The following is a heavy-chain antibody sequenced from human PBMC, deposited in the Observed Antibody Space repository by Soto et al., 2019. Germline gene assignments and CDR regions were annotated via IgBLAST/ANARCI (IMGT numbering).Heavy chain of an antibody. CDR2: IKQDGSDK. CDR1: GFTFSSYW. CDR3: ARESITMVRGGRYMDV. Sequence: GGSLRLSCAASGFTFSSYWMSWVRQAPGKGLEWVANIKQDGSDKYYVDSVKGRFTISRDNAKNSLYLQMNSLRAEDTAVYYCARESITMVRGGRYMDVWGKGTTVTVSS. V-gene: IGHV3-7*01. D-gene: IGHD3-10*01. J-gene: IGHJ6*03.